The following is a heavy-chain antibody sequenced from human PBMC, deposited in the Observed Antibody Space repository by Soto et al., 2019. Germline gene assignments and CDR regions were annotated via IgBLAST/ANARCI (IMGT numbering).Heavy chain of an antibody. CDR3: ARDGVFGELKY. CDR2: IIPVFGTT. Sequence: QVQLVQSGAELKKPGSSVKVSCKASGDTFSGYPINWVRQAPGEGLEWMGRIIPVFGTTNDAQRFEGRVTFTADESTNTAYMELRGLLSEDTVVYYCARDGVFGELKYWGPGTLVTVSS. V-gene: IGHV1-69*18. D-gene: IGHD3-10*01. J-gene: IGHJ4*02. CDR1: GDTFSGYP.